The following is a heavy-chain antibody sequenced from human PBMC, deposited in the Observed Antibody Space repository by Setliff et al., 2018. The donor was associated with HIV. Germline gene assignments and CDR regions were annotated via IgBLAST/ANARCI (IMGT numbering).Heavy chain of an antibody. CDR3: ARDVGLCGVDCWPYFYFDL. CDR1: GGFISNHY. J-gene: IGHJ2*01. CDR2: THYSGSS. Sequence: SETLSLTCTLSGGFISNHYWNWIRQPPGKGLEWIGSTHYSGSSYYSPSLKSRVTISLDTSKNQFSLKLGSMTAADTAVYYCARDVGLCGVDCWPYFYFDLWGRGNLVTVSS. V-gene: IGHV4-59*11. D-gene: IGHD2-21*02.